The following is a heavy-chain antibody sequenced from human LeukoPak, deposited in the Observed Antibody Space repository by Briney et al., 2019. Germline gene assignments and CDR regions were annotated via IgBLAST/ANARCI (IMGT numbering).Heavy chain of an antibody. D-gene: IGHD6-13*01. CDR2: ISYDGSNK. CDR1: GFTFSSYG. Sequence: PGRSLRLSCAASGFTFSSYGMHWVRQAPGKGLEWVAVISYDGSNKYYADSVKGRFTISSDNSKNTLYLQMNSLRAEDTAVYYCAKEIAAAGTGYYYYGMDVWGQGTTVTVSS. J-gene: IGHJ6*02. V-gene: IGHV3-30*18. CDR3: AKEIAAAGTGYYYYGMDV.